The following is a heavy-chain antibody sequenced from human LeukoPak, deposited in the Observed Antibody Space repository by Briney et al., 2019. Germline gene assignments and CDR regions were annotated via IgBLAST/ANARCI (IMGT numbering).Heavy chain of an antibody. Sequence: SETLSLTCAVYGASFSGYYWSWIRQPPGKGLEWIGEINHSGSTNYNPSLKSRVTISVDTSKNQFSLKLSSVTAADTAVYYCARGRYCSSTSCYAVWFDPWGQGTLVTVSS. CDR2: INHSGST. V-gene: IGHV4-34*01. CDR3: ARGRYCSSTSCYAVWFDP. J-gene: IGHJ5*02. D-gene: IGHD2-2*01. CDR1: GASFSGYY.